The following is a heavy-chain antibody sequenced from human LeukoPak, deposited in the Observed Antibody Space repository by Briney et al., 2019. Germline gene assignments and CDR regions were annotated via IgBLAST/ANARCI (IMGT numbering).Heavy chain of an antibody. V-gene: IGHV3-23*01. CDR2: IFGSGGSA. D-gene: IGHD6-19*01. J-gene: IGHJ4*02. CDR1: GFTFSSYA. CDR3: GKTTTGYSSGRNPAWPVDY. Sequence: GGSLRLSCTASGFTFSSYAMYWVRQAPGKGLEWISGIFGSGGSAHYADSVKGRFTISRDNSQNTVYLQMNSLRAEDTAVYYCGKTTTGYSSGRNPAWPVDYWGQGTLVTVSS.